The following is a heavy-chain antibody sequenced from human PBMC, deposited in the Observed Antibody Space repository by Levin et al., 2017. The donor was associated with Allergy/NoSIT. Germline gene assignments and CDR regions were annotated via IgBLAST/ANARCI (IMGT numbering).Heavy chain of an antibody. J-gene: IGHJ4*02. D-gene: IGHD3-3*01. Sequence: PSETLSLTCAVSGLTFSTAWMSWVRQAPGKGLEWVAKIKPDESGKYYVDSVKGRFTISRDNAKNSLYLQMNSLRAEDTAVYYCARDFWNAYDYWGQGALVTVSS. CDR1: GLTFSTAW. V-gene: IGHV3-7*01. CDR3: ARDFWNAYDY. CDR2: IKPDESGK.